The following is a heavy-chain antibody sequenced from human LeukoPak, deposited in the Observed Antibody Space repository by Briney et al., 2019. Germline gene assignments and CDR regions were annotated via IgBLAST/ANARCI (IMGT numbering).Heavy chain of an antibody. D-gene: IGHD6-19*01. CDR1: GYSFSSYW. CDR3: ARLVAVPGPTWFDP. V-gene: IGHV5-51*01. CDR2: ICPGDSDT. Sequence: GESLKISCKGSGYSFSSYWIAWVRQMPGKGLEWMGIICPGDSDTRYSPSFQGQVTISADKSISTAYLQWSSLKASDTAMYYCARLVAVPGPTWFDPWGQGTLVTVSS. J-gene: IGHJ5*02.